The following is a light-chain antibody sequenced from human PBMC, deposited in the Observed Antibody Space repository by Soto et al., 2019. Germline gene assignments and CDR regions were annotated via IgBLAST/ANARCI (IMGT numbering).Light chain of an antibody. V-gene: IGKV1-5*01. J-gene: IGKJ2*01. CDR3: QQYTSYLYT. Sequence: DIQMTQSPSPLSASVGDRVTITCRASQSISSWLAWYQQKPGKAPKLLIYDASSLESGVPSRFSGSGSGTEFTLTISSLQPDDFATYYCQQYTSYLYTFGQGTKLEIK. CDR2: DAS. CDR1: QSISSW.